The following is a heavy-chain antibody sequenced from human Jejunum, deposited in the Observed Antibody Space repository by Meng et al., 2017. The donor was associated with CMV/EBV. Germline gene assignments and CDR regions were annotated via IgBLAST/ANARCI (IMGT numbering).Heavy chain of an antibody. Sequence: GHPRESGPGLVRLSETLSLTGTVSGDSISNYFWSWIRQPAGKKLEWIGRISPSGNINYIPSLKGRVTMSLDTSNNQIFLNLTSVTAADTALYYCARGESRGYYYFDYWGQGILVTVSS. V-gene: IGHV4-4*07. CDR3: ARGESRGYYYFDY. CDR1: GDSISNYF. CDR2: ISPSGNI. D-gene: IGHD3-22*01. J-gene: IGHJ4*02.